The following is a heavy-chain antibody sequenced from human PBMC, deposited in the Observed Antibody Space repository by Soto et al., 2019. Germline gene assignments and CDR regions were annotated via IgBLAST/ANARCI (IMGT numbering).Heavy chain of an antibody. CDR3: ARQRTVYFARPGDWLDP. V-gene: IGHV4-30-4*01. Sequence: QVQLQESGPGLVNPSQTLSLTCTVSGASISSADYFWSWIRQPPGQGLELIGYIYYSGNIFYNPSLESRVTISVDTSQNQFSLKLTSVTAADTAVYYCARQRTVYFARPGDWLDPWGQGTLVTVSS. J-gene: IGHJ5*02. CDR1: GASISSADYF. D-gene: IGHD3-9*01. CDR2: IYYSGNI.